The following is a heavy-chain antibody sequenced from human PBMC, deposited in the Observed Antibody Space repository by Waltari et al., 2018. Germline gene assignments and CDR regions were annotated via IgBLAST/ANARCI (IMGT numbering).Heavy chain of an antibody. J-gene: IGHJ6*03. CDR1: GFTFSRYW. V-gene: IGHV3-74*01. D-gene: IGHD3-22*01. CDR2: MNSDGSGK. Sequence: EVQLVESGGGLVQPGGSLRLSCAASGFTFSRYWMHWVRQAPGKGLVGGSIMNSDGSGKIYADSVKGRFTISRDNAKNTLYLQLNSLRVEDTAVYYCAREPSPDSSGYFYYYMDVWGKGTTVTVSS. CDR3: AREPSPDSSGYFYYYMDV.